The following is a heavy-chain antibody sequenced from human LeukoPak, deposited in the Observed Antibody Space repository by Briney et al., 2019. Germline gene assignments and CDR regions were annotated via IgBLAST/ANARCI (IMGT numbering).Heavy chain of an antibody. CDR3: AREVATIGAYYFDY. V-gene: IGHV4-30-2*01. Sequence: SETLSLTCAVSGGSISSGGYSWSWIRQPPGKGLEWIGYIYHSGSTYYNPSLKSRVTISVDRSKNQFSLKLSSVTAADTAVYYCAREVATIGAYYFDYWGQGTLVTVSS. D-gene: IGHD5-12*01. CDR1: GGSISSGGYS. CDR2: IYHSGST. J-gene: IGHJ4*02.